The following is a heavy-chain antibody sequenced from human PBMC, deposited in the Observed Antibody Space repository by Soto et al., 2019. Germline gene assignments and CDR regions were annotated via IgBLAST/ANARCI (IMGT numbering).Heavy chain of an antibody. CDR3: ARMLYYDSSGYYPHMLDAFDI. CDR2: INHSGST. Sequence: SETLSLTCAVYGGSFSGYYWSWIRQPPGKGLEWIGEINHSGSTNYNPSLKSRVTISVDTSKNQFSLKLSSVTAADTAVYYCARMLYYDSSGYYPHMLDAFDIWGQGTMVTVSS. J-gene: IGHJ3*02. V-gene: IGHV4-34*01. CDR1: GGSFSGYY. D-gene: IGHD3-22*01.